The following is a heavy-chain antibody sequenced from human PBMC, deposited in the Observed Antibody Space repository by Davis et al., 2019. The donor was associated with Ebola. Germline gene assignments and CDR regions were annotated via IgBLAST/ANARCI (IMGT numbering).Heavy chain of an antibody. D-gene: IGHD3-3*01. CDR2: ISYDGINK. J-gene: IGHJ6*04. CDR3: AKSGLSFGVVKYHYGMDV. Sequence: GESLKISCAASGFTFSSYAMHWVRQVPGKGLEWVAVISYDGINKFYAKSVKGRFTISRDNSKNSLYLQMNSLRAEDTAVYYCAKSGLSFGVVKYHYGMDVWGKGTTVTVSS. CDR1: GFTFSSYA. V-gene: IGHV3-30-3*02.